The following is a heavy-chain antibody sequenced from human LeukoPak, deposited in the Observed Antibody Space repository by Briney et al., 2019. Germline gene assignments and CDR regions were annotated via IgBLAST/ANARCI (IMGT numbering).Heavy chain of an antibody. CDR3: ARVRPHSRSFYPPDI. V-gene: IGHV4-38-2*02. CDR1: GYSISSGYY. D-gene: IGHD2-15*01. Sequence: LSETLSLTCTVSGYSISSGYYWGWIRQPPGKGLEWTGSIDHSGSTYYNPSLKSRITISVDTSKNQFSLKLSSVTAADTAVYYCARVRPHSRSFYPPDIWGQGTMVTVSS. J-gene: IGHJ3*02. CDR2: IDHSGST.